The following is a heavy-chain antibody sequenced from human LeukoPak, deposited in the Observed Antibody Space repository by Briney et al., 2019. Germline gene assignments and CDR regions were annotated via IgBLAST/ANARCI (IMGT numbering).Heavy chain of an antibody. CDR1: GGSISSYY. CDR3: ASPHDYGGKSFGAFDI. D-gene: IGHD4-23*01. Sequence: SETLSLTCTVSGGSISSYYWSWIRQPPGKGLEWIGYIYYSGSTNYNPSLKSRVTISVDTSKNQFSLKLSSVTAEDTAVYYCASPHDYGGKSFGAFDIWGQGTMVTVSS. J-gene: IGHJ3*02. CDR2: IYYSGST. V-gene: IGHV4-59*01.